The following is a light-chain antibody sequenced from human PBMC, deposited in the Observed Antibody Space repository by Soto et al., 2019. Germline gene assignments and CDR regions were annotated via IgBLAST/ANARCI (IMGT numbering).Light chain of an antibody. CDR1: QSISSR. CDR2: AAS. V-gene: IGKV1-5*01. CDR3: QQYNTYWT. J-gene: IGKJ1*01. Sequence: DIPMTQSPSTLSASVGDRVTITCRASQSISSRLAWYQQKPGKAPKVLIYAASSLESGVPSRFSGCGSGTEFTLTITSLQPDDFATYYCQQYNTYWTFGQGTKVEIK.